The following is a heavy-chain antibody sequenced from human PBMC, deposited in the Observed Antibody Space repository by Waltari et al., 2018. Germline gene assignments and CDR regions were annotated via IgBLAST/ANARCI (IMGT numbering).Heavy chain of an antibody. J-gene: IGHJ4*02. CDR2: ISGRGGST. D-gene: IGHD2-15*01. Sequence: EVQLLESGGGLVQPGGSLRLSCAASGFTFSSYAMSWVRQAPGQGLEWVSAISGRGGSTYYADAVKGRFTISRDNSKNTLYLQMNSLRAEDTAVYYCAVSRWSGYFDYWGQGTLVTVSS. CDR1: GFTFSSYA. CDR3: AVSRWSGYFDY. V-gene: IGHV3-23*01.